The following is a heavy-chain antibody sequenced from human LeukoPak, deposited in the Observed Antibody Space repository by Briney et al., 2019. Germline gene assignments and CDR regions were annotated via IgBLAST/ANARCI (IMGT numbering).Heavy chain of an antibody. V-gene: IGHV3-23*01. D-gene: IGHD1-26*01. CDR3: AKDTDSSGSYYWDY. CDR1: GFPFSNYE. J-gene: IGHJ4*02. CDR2: ISGSGGST. Sequence: GGSLRLSCAASGFPFSNYEITWVRQAPGKGLEWVSAISGSGGSTYYADSVKGRFTISRDNSKNTLYLQMNSLRAEDTAVYYCAKDTDSSGSYYWDYWGQGTLATVSS.